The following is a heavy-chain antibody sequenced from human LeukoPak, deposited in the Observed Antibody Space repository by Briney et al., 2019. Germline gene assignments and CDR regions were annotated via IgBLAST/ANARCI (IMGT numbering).Heavy chain of an antibody. D-gene: IGHD3-22*01. CDR3: ASFPPIDYYDSSGYGDFDY. V-gene: IGHV3-30*03. CDR2: ISYDGSNK. Sequence: GRSLRLSCAASGVTFITYVMHWVRQAPGKGLEWVAVISYDGSNKYYADSVKGRFTISRDNAKNSLYLQMNSLRAEDTAVYYCASFPPIDYYDSSGYGDFDYWGQGTLVTVSS. CDR1: GVTFITYV. J-gene: IGHJ4*02.